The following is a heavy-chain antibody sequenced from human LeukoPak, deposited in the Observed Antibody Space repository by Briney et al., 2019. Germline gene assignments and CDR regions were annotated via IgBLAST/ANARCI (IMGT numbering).Heavy chain of an antibody. J-gene: IGHJ6*02. CDR1: GYTFTSYG. D-gene: IGHD4-17*01. CDR3: ARDPYGDYVGVCDV. CDR2: ISAYNGNT. V-gene: IGHV1-18*01. Sequence: ASVKVSCKASGYTFTSYGISWVRQAPGQGLEWTGWISAYNGNTNYAQKLQGRVTMTTDTSTSTAYMELRSLRSDDTAVYYCARDPYGDYVGVCDVWGQGTTVTVSS.